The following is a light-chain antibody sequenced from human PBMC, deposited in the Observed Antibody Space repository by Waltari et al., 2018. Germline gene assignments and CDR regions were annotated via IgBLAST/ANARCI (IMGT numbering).Light chain of an antibody. CDR3: SSYTSSTYPVV. J-gene: IGLJ2*01. V-gene: IGLV2-14*01. Sequence: QSALTQPASVSGSPGQSVTISCTGTSSDVGGYISVSWYQQHPGNAPKLMIYEVTHRPSWVSNRCSVSKSGNTASLTISGLQAEDEADYYCSSYTSSTYPVVFGGGTKLTVL. CDR2: EVT. CDR1: SSDVGGYIS.